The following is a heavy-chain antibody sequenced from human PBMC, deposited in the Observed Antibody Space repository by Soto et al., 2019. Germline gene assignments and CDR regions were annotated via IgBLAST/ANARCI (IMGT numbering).Heavy chain of an antibody. J-gene: IGHJ2*01. CDR2: INDRGSI. Sequence: QVQLQQWGAGPLRPLETLSLTCGVSGGSFSGYYWAWIRQSPGKGLEWIGEINDRGSINYNPSLKGRVSISVATSKNHYSLKLRSVTAADTAVYYCARESHDSLTGPPWVWYFDLWGRGTLVTVSS. CDR1: GGSFSGYY. D-gene: IGHD3-9*01. V-gene: IGHV4-34*01. CDR3: ARESHDSLTGPPWVWYFDL.